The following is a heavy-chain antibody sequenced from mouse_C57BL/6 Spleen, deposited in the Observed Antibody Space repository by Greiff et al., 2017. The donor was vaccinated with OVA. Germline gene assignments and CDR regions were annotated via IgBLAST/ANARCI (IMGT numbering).Heavy chain of an antibody. V-gene: IGHV5-16*01. Sequence: EVQVVESEGGLVQPGSSMKLSCTASGFTFSDYYMAWVRQVPEKGLEWVANINYDGSSTYYLDSLKSRFIISRDNAKNILYLQMSSLKSEDTATYYCARGGYGSRGYFDVWGTGTTVTVSS. CDR1: GFTFSDYY. D-gene: IGHD1-1*01. CDR2: INYDGSST. CDR3: ARGGYGSRGYFDV. J-gene: IGHJ1*03.